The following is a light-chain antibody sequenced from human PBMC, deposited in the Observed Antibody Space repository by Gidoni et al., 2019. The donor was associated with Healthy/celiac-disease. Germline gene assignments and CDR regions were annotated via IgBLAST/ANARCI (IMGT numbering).Light chain of an antibody. Sequence: DIQMTQSPSTLSASVGDRVTINCRASQSISSWLAWYQQKPGKAPKLLIYDASSLESGVPSRFSVSRSGTEFTLTISSLQPDDFATSYCQQYNSYPWTFGQGTKVDIK. CDR1: QSISSW. CDR3: QQYNSYPWT. J-gene: IGKJ1*01. V-gene: IGKV1-5*01. CDR2: DAS.